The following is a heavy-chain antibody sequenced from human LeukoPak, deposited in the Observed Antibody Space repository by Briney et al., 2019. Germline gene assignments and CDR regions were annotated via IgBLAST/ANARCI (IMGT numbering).Heavy chain of an antibody. Sequence: PSETLSLTCTVSGGSISSGNFYWGWIRQPPGKGLEWIGSIYHSGRSFYNPSLKSRVTISEDASKNQFSLNLNSVTAADTAVYYCARDWRFSSGDPCSGIWGQGTLVSVSS. CDR1: GGSISSGNFY. J-gene: IGHJ4*02. V-gene: IGHV4-39*07. CDR3: ARDWRFSSGDPCSGI. CDR2: IYHSGRS. D-gene: IGHD2-15*01.